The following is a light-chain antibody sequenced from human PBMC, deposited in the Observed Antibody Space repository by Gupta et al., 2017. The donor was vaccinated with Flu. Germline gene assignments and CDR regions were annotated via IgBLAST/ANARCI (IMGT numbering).Light chain of an antibody. J-gene: IGLJ3*02. CDR1: SGYSNYK. Sequence: PVLTQPPSVSASLGASVTLTCPLSSGYSNYKVDWYQQRPGKGPQVVRRGGTSGIVDYKGDGIPDRFSVLGAGLIRYLTIKNIQDDEESDFHCEEDHGSGSNFVWVFGGGTKLTVL. CDR2: GGTSGIVD. CDR3: EEDHGSGSNFVWV. V-gene: IGLV9-49*01.